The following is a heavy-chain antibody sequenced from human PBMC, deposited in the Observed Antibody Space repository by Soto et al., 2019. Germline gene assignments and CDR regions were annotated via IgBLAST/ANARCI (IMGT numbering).Heavy chain of an antibody. CDR2: IKQDGSNK. CDR3: ARVPAYPYYFDL. Sequence: PVVPLRLSWDASGVNCIGYWMSWVRQAPGKGLEWVANIKQDGSNKNYADSVKGRFTISRDNSKKTLFLQMDSLRPEDTAVYYCARVPAYPYYFDLWGQGTLVTVSS. V-gene: IGHV3-7*01. CDR1: GVNCIGYW. J-gene: IGHJ4*02.